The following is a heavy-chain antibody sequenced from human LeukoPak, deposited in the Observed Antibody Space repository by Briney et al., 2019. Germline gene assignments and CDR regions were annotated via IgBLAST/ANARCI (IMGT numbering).Heavy chain of an antibody. D-gene: IGHD2-2*02. CDR2: IYTSGST. Sequence: SETLSLTCTVSGGSISSYYWSWIRQPAGKGLEWFGRIYTSGSTNYNPSLKSRVTISVDTSKNQFSLKLSSVTAADTAVYYCARESVYCSSTSCYKAFDIWGQGTMVTVSS. CDR1: GGSISSYY. V-gene: IGHV4-4*07. CDR3: ARESVYCSSTSCYKAFDI. J-gene: IGHJ3*02.